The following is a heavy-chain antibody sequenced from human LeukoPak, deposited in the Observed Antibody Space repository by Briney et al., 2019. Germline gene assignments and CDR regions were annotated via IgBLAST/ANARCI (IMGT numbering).Heavy chain of an antibody. D-gene: IGHD6-13*01. CDR3: ARGYSSSWYSAFDY. J-gene: IGHJ4*02. V-gene: IGHV1-3*01. Sequence: ASVKVSCKASGYPFTSYAMHWVRQAPGQRLEWMGWINAGNGNTKYSQKFQGRVTITRDTSASTAYMELSSLRSEDTAVYYCARGYSSSWYSAFDYWGQGTLVTVSS. CDR1: GYPFTSYA. CDR2: INAGNGNT.